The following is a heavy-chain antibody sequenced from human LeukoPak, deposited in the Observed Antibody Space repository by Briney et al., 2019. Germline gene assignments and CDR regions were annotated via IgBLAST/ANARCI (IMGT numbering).Heavy chain of an antibody. Sequence: GASVKVSSKASGYTFTVYYMHWVRQAPGQGREWMGWINPNSGGTNYAQKFQGRVTMTRDTSISTAYMELSRLRSDDTAVYYCARGPRIVGATPFDYWGQGTLVTVSS. CDR3: ARGPRIVGATPFDY. CDR2: INPNSGGT. V-gene: IGHV1-2*02. J-gene: IGHJ4*02. CDR1: GYTFTVYY. D-gene: IGHD1-26*01.